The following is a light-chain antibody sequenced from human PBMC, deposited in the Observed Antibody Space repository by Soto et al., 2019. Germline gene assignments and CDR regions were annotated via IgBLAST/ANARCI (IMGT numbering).Light chain of an antibody. CDR3: XXXXGSRPAFT. Sequence: ESLLTQSPGTLSLSPGERATLSCRASQTVNSRHLNWYQHKPGQAPRLLIYGASIRAAGIPDRFSGSRSGADFSLTITRLEPEDSAVXXCXXXXGSRPAFTFGQGTKLEI. CDR1: QTVNSRH. V-gene: IGKV3-20*01. CDR2: GAS. J-gene: IGKJ2*01.